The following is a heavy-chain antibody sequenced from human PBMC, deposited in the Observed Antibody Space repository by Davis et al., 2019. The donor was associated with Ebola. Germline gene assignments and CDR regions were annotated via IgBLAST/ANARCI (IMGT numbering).Heavy chain of an antibody. Sequence: ASVKVSCKASGGTFSSYAISWVRQAPGQGLEWMGWISAYNGNTNYAQKLQGRVTMTTDTSASTAYMELSSLRSEDTAVYYCARGIAAAAFDYWGQGTLVTVSS. J-gene: IGHJ4*02. V-gene: IGHV1-18*01. CDR3: ARGIAAAAFDY. D-gene: IGHD6-13*01. CDR2: ISAYNGNT. CDR1: GGTFSSYA.